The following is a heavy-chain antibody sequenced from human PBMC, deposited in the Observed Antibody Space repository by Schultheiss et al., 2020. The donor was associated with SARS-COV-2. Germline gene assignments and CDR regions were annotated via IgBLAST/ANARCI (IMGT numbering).Heavy chain of an antibody. CDR2: ISGSGGST. V-gene: IGHV3-23*01. J-gene: IGHJ4*02. CDR3: ARDGIQLWSRVLDY. D-gene: IGHD5-18*01. Sequence: GGSLRLSCAASGFTFSSYAMSWVRQAPGKGLEWVSAISGSGGSTYYADSVKGRFTISRDNSKNTLYLQMNSLRAEDTAVYYCARDGIQLWSRVLDYWGQGTLVTVSS. CDR1: GFTFSSYA.